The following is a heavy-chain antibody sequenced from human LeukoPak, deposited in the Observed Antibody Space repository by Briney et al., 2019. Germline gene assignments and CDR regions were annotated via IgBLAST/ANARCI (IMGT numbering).Heavy chain of an antibody. J-gene: IGHJ6*02. CDR3: ASVPAANARHYYYYYGMDV. D-gene: IGHD2-2*01. V-gene: IGHV4-34*01. Sequence: SETLSLTCAVYGGSFSGYYWSWIRQPPGKGLEWIGEINHSGSTNYNPSLKSRVTISVDTSKNQFSLKLSSVTVADTAVYYCASVPAANARHYYYYYGMDVWGQGTTVTVSS. CDR2: INHSGST. CDR1: GGSFSGYY.